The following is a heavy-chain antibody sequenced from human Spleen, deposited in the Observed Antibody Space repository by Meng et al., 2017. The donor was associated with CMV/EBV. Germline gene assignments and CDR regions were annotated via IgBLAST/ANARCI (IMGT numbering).Heavy chain of an antibody. D-gene: IGHD2-2*02. V-gene: IGHV3-48*03. CDR1: GFTFSNYE. CDR2: ISGGSSSI. CDR3: AREGGGVVPAAILVYYYYGLDV. Sequence: SLKISCAASGFTFSNYEMNWVRQAPGKGLEWVAYISGGSSSIYYADSVKGRFTISRDNAKNSLYLQMNSLRAEDTAVYYCAREGGGVVPAAILVYYYYGLDVWGQGTTVTVSS. J-gene: IGHJ6*02.